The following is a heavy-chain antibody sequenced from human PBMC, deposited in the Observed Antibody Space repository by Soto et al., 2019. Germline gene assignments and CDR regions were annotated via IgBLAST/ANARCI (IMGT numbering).Heavy chain of an antibody. J-gene: IGHJ3*02. CDR2: IYYSGST. D-gene: IGHD3-10*01. CDR1: GGSISSYY. Sequence: QVQLQESGPGLVKPSETLSLTCTVSGGSISSYYWTWILQPPGKGLEWIGYIYYSGSTNYNPSLKSRLTIQVEPSKNQFSLKLSSVTAAEKDVYYCARVWGGAFDIWGQGTMVTVSS. CDR3: ARVWGGAFDI. V-gene: IGHV4-59*01.